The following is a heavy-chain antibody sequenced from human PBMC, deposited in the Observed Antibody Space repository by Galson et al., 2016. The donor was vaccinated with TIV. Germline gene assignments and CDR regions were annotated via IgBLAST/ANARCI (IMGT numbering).Heavy chain of an antibody. Sequence: TLSLTCTVSGGSTNSGDYYWSWIRQHPGRGLEWIGYIFHSGNTYYNPSLKSRLSISVDTSNNHVALKLNSVTAADTAVYYCAAGGFCSNSACYYGGLDSWGQGTLVIVSS. CDR1: GGSTNSGDYY. V-gene: IGHV4-31*03. CDR3: AAGGFCSNSACYYGGLDS. J-gene: IGHJ4*02. CDR2: IFHSGNT. D-gene: IGHD2-21*01.